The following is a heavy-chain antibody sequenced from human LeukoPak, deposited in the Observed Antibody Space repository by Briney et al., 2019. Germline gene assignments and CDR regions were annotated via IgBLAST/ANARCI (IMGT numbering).Heavy chain of an antibody. CDR1: GFTFSSYS. CDR3: ARDSRNRYCSSTSCYTIVGGMDV. J-gene: IGHJ6*02. CDR2: ISSSSSYM. Sequence: GGSLRLSCAASGFTFSSYSLNWVRQAPGKGLEWVSSISSSSSYMYYADSVKGRFTISRDNAKNSLYLQMNSLRAEDTAVYYCARDSRNRYCSSTSCYTIVGGMDVWGQGTTVTVSS. D-gene: IGHD2-2*02. V-gene: IGHV3-21*01.